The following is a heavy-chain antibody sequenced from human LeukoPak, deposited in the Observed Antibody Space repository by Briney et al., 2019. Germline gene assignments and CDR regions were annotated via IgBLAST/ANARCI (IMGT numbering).Heavy chain of an antibody. CDR3: ARVGIAAGTGSNYYYGMDV. Sequence: SETLSLTCTVSGGSISSSSYYWSWIRQPAGKGLEWIGRIYTSGSTNYNPSLKSRVTISVDTSKNQFSLKLSSVTAADTAVYYCARVGIAAGTGSNYYYGMDVWGQGTTVTVSS. V-gene: IGHV4-61*02. J-gene: IGHJ6*02. CDR1: GGSISSSSYY. D-gene: IGHD6-13*01. CDR2: IYTSGST.